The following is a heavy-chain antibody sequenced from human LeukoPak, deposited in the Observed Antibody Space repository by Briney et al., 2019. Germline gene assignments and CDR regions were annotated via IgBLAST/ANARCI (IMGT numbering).Heavy chain of an antibody. CDR2: IYTSGST. V-gene: IGHV4-4*07. D-gene: IGHD3-22*01. Sequence: PSETLSLTCTVSGGSISSYYWSWIRQPAGKGLEWIGRIYTSGSTNYNPSLKSRVTMSVDTSRNQFSLKLNSATAADTAVYYCARSPDNEYYYDSSGRLYFDYWGQGTLVTVSS. CDR3: ARSPDNEYYYDSSGRLYFDY. J-gene: IGHJ4*02. CDR1: GGSISSYY.